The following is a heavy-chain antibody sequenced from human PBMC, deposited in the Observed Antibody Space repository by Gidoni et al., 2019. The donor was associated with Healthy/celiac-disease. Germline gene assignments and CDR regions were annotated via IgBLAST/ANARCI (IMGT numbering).Heavy chain of an antibody. Sequence: QVQLVESGGGVVQPGRSLRLSCAASGFTFSSDAMHWVRQAPGQGLEWVAVISYDGSNKYYADSVKGRFTISRDNSKNTLYLQMNSLRAEDTAVYYCARDPDGDPQARWGQGTLVTVSS. CDR2: ISYDGSNK. D-gene: IGHD4-17*01. V-gene: IGHV3-30-3*01. CDR3: ARDPDGDPQAR. CDR1: GFTFSSDA. J-gene: IGHJ4*02.